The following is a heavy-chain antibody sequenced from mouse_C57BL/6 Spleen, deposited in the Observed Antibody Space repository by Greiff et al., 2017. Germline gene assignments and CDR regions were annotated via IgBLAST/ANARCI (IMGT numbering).Heavy chain of an antibody. CDR1: GYTFTDYY. Sequence: VQLQQSGPELVKPGASVKISCKASGYTFTDYYMNWVKQSHGKSLEWIGDINPNNGGTNYNQKFKGKATLTVDKSSSTAYMELRSLTSEDSAVYYCARSYSYGSSYGYCDVWGTGTTVTVSS. V-gene: IGHV1-26*01. CDR2: INPNNGGT. D-gene: IGHD1-1*01. CDR3: ARSYSYGSSYGYCDV. J-gene: IGHJ1*03.